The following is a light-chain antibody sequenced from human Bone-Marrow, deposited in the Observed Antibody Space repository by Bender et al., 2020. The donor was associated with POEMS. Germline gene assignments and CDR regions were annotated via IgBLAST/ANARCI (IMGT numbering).Light chain of an antibody. J-gene: IGLJ2*01. CDR3: GSYAGSGTML. CDR2: EVT. CDR1: SSDVGSYNL. V-gene: IGLV2-23*02. Sequence: QSALTRPASVSGSPGQWITISCTGTSSDVGSYNLVSWYQQHPGKAPKVMIYEVTKRPSGVSDRFSGSKSGNTASLTISGLQAEDEGEYYCGSYAGSGTMLFGGGTKLTVL.